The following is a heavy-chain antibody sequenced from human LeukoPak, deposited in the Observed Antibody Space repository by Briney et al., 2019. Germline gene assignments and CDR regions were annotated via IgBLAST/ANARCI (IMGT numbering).Heavy chain of an antibody. CDR1: GGSFSGYY. Sequence: SETLSLTCAVYGGSFSGYYWSWIRQPPGKGLEWIGEISHSGSTNYNPSLKSRVTISVDTSKNQFSLKLSSVTAADTAVYYCARSPTYYYDSSGYYSDYWGQGTLVTVSS. V-gene: IGHV4-34*01. CDR3: ARSPTYYYDSSGYYSDY. D-gene: IGHD3-22*01. CDR2: ISHSGST. J-gene: IGHJ4*02.